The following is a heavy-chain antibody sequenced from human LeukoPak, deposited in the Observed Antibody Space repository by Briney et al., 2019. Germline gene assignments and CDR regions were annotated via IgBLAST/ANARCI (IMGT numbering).Heavy chain of an antibody. V-gene: IGHV3-48*03. CDR2: ICSSGTNI. Sequence: PRGSLRPSCALSGFPFSVYEMYWVRQALGKGLEWVSHICSSGTNIYYADSVRGRFSSSKDNAKSSLYLQTNRLEVEDAAVYYCAVLAVASDSDYWGQGALVTVSS. J-gene: IGHJ4*02. CDR3: AVLAVASDSDY. D-gene: IGHD6-19*01. CDR1: GFPFSVYE.